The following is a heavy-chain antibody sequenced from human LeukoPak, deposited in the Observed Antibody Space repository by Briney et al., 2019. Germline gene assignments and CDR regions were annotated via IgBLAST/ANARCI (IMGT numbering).Heavy chain of an antibody. CDR2: IGTADDT. CDR1: GFTFSSYD. J-gene: IGHJ4*02. CDR3: ARDPYSSSSFDY. Sequence: GGSLRLSCAASGFTFSSYDMHWVRQATGKGLEWVSAIGTADDTYYAGSVKGRFTISRDNAKNSVYLQMNSLRAEDTAVYYCARDPYSSSSFDYWGQGTLVTVSS. V-gene: IGHV3-13*01. D-gene: IGHD6-6*01.